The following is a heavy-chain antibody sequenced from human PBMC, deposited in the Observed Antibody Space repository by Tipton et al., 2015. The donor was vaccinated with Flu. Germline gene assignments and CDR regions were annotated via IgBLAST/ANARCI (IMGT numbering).Heavy chain of an antibody. J-gene: IGHJ4*02. D-gene: IGHD4-17*01. CDR3: ARVGDYTLKD. V-gene: IGHV4-59*01. CDR2: ISYSGST. CDR1: GGSISSYY. Sequence: LRLSCTVSGGSISSYYWSWVRQPPGKGLEWIGYISYSGSTNYNPSLKSRVTISVDTSKNQLSLKVSSVTAADTAVYYCARVGDYTLKDWGQGTLVTVSS.